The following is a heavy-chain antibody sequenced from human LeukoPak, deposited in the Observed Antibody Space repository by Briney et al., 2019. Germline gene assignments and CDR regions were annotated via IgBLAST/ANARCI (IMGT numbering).Heavy chain of an antibody. D-gene: IGHD5-12*01. Sequence: GGSLRLSCAASGFTFSSYAMHWVRQAPGKGLEWVAVISYDGSNKYYADSVKGRFTISRDNSKNTLHLQMNSLRAEDTAVYYCAAQYGGYDEYYFDYWGQGTLVTVSS. CDR3: AAQYGGYDEYYFDY. CDR2: ISYDGSNK. CDR1: GFTFSSYA. V-gene: IGHV3-30-3*01. J-gene: IGHJ4*02.